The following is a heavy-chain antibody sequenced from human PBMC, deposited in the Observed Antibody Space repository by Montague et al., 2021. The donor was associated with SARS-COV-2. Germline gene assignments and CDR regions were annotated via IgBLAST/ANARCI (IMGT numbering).Heavy chain of an antibody. CDR3: ASKGRHNWFDP. CDR1: NVSINSYH. Sequence: SETLSLTCTVSNVSINSYHWSWVRQPPGKGLEWIGYIYYRGSTNYNPSLESRVTMSIDTSKNQFSLKLRSVTAADTAVSFCASKGRHNWFDPWGQGTLVTVSS. V-gene: IGHV4-59*01. CDR2: IYYRGST. J-gene: IGHJ5*02.